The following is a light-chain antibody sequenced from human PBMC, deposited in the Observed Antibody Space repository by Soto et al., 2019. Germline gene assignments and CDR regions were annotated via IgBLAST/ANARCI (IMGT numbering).Light chain of an antibody. CDR3: NSYTSSSTLV. CDR1: SSDVGGYIF. Sequence: QSALTQPASVSGSPGQSITISCTGTSSDVGGYIFVSWYQQHPGKAPKLMLYNVYDRPSGISHRFSGSRSGNTASLTISGLQAEDEAHYYCNSYTSSSTLVFGGGTKVTVL. CDR2: NVY. V-gene: IGLV2-14*03. J-gene: IGLJ2*01.